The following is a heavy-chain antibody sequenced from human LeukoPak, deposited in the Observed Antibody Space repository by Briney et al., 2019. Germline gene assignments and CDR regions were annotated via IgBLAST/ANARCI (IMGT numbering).Heavy chain of an antibody. CDR3: ARVNHDSSGYNWFDP. Sequence: GASVKVSCKASGCTFTSYAMHWVRQAPGQRLEWMGWINAGNGNTKYSQKFQGRVTITRDTSASTAYMELSSLRSEDTAVYYCARVNHDSSGYNWFDPWGQGTLVTVSS. J-gene: IGHJ5*02. V-gene: IGHV1-3*01. D-gene: IGHD3-22*01. CDR2: INAGNGNT. CDR1: GCTFTSYA.